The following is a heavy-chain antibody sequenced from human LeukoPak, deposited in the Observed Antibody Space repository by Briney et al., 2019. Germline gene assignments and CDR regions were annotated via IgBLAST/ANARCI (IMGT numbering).Heavy chain of an antibody. D-gene: IGHD2-15*01. V-gene: IGHV1-69*13. CDR2: IIPIFGTA. J-gene: IGHJ6*02. Sequence: ASVKASCKASGGTFSSYAISWVRQAPGQGLEWMGGIIPIFGTANYAQKFQGRVTITADESTSTAYMELSSLRSENTAVYYCARPPVEVGYCSGGSCGKGYYYYGMDVWGQGTTVTVSS. CDR3: ARPPVEVGYCSGGSCGKGYYYYGMDV. CDR1: GGTFSSYA.